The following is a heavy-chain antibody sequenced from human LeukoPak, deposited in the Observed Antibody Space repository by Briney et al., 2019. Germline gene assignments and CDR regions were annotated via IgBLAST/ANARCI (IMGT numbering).Heavy chain of an antibody. CDR1: GFTFSGYG. J-gene: IGHJ4*02. V-gene: IGHV3-23*01. CDR2: ISGGGGST. D-gene: IGHD3-10*01. CDR3: AKGIGVRGVTAHYFDY. Sequence: GGSLRVSCAASGFTFSGYGMSWVRQAPGKGLEWVSAISGGGGSTYYADSVKGRFTISRDNSKSTLYLQMNSLRAEDTAVYYCAKGIGVRGVTAHYFDYWGQGTLVTVSS.